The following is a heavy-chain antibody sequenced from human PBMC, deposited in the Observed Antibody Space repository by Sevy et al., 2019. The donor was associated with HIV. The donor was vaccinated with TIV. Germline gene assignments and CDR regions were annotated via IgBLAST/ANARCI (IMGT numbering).Heavy chain of an antibody. Sequence: GGSLRLSCEASGFTLNNYWMIWVRQAPGRGLEWVANIKQDGSEKKYVDSVKGRFTISRDNAKNSLYLQMNSLRVEDTAVYYCARDQRWFDSWGQGTLVTVSS. CDR2: IKQDGSEK. CDR1: GFTLNNYW. CDR3: ARDQRWFDS. J-gene: IGHJ5*01. V-gene: IGHV3-7*01.